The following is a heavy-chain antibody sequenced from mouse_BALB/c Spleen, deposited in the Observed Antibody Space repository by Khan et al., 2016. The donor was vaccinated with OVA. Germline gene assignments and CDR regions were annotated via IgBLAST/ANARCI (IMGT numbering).Heavy chain of an antibody. Sequence: QVRLQQSGPGLVAPSQSLSITCTVSGFSLTSYGVHWVRQPPGKGLEWLGVIWAGGSTNYNSTLMSRLSISKDNSKSQVFLKMNSLQTADTAMYYWARLKDIWGQGTTLTVSS. CDR2: IWAGGST. CDR1: GFSLTSYG. D-gene: IGHD1-3*01. V-gene: IGHV2-9*02. J-gene: IGHJ2*01. CDR3: ARLKDI.